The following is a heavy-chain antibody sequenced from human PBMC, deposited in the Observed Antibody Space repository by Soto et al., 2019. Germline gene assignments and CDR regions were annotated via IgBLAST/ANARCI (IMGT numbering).Heavy chain of an antibody. V-gene: IGHV5-51*01. CDR1: GYSFTTYW. D-gene: IGHD3-22*01. J-gene: IGHJ3*02. CDR2: IYPGESDT. CDR3: ARRAAQYYYDSSGYRSAFDI. Sequence: GESLKISCKGSGYSFTTYWIGWVRQMPGKGLEWMGIIYPGESDTRYSPSFQGQVTVSADKSISTAYLQWSSLKASDTAMYYCARRAAQYYYDSSGYRSAFDIWGQGTMVTVSS.